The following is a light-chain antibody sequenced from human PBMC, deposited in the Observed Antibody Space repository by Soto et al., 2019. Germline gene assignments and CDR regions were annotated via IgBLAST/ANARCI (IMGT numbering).Light chain of an antibody. CDR2: LSSDGSH. J-gene: IGLJ2*01. Sequence: QSVLTQSPSASASLGASVKLTCTLSSGHSSYAIALHQQQPEKGPRYLMKLSSDGSHSKGDGIPDRFSGSSSGAERYLTISSLQSEAEADYSCQTWDTGARVIFGGGTKLTVL. CDR3: QTWDTGARVI. CDR1: SGHSSYA. V-gene: IGLV4-69*02.